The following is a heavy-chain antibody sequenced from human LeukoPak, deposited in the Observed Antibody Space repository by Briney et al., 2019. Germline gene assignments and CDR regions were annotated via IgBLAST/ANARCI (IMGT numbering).Heavy chain of an antibody. J-gene: IGHJ5*02. CDR1: GGSISSYY. Sequence: SETLSLTCSVSGGSISSYYWSWIRQPPGKGLEWIGYIYYSGSTNYNPSLKSRVTISVDTSKNQFSLKLSSVTAADTAVYYCARDSGTTGEVKFDPWGQGTLVTVSS. CDR2: IYYSGST. V-gene: IGHV4-59*12. CDR3: ARDSGTTGEVKFDP. D-gene: IGHD3-10*01.